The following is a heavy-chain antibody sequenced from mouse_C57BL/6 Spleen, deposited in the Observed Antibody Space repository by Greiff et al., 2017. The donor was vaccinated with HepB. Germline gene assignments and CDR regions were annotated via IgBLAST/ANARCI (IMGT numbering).Heavy chain of an antibody. CDR2: ISSGGDYI. V-gene: IGHV5-9-1*02. Sequence: EVKVVESGEGLVKPGGSLKLSCAASGFTFSSYAMSWVRQTPEKRLEWVAYISSGGDYIYYADTVKGRFTISRDNARNTLYLQMSSLKSEDTAMYYCTRGSNWEAWFAYWGQGTLVTVSA. D-gene: IGHD4-1*01. J-gene: IGHJ3*01. CDR3: TRGSNWEAWFAY. CDR1: GFTFSSYA.